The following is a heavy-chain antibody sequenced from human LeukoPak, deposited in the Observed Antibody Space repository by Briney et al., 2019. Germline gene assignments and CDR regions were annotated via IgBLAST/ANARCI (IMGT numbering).Heavy chain of an antibody. J-gene: IGHJ6*04. CDR2: IRSKAYDGTT. CDR3: TRDKVVVVAATKGDYYCGMDV. D-gene: IGHD2-15*01. CDR1: GFTFGDYA. Sequence: GGSLRLSCTASGFTFGDYAMSWVRQAPGKGLEWVGFIRSKAYDGTTEYAASVKGRFTISRDDSKSIAYLQINSLKTEDTAVYYCTRDKVVVVAATKGDYYCGMDVWGKGTTVTVSS. V-gene: IGHV3-49*04.